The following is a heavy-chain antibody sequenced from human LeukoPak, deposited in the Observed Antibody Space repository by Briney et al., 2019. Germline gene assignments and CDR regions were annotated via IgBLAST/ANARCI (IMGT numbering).Heavy chain of an antibody. D-gene: IGHD3-22*01. V-gene: IGHV3-11*04. CDR1: GFTFSDYN. Sequence: PGGSLRLSCAASGFTFSDYNMRWIRQAPGKGLEWVSSISRSGSTKYYADSVKGRFTISRDNAKNSLYLQMNSLRAEDTAVYYCARASGYGYYYDSSGYYYFDYWGQGTLVTVSS. CDR3: ARASGYGYYYDSSGYYYFDY. CDR2: ISRSGSTK. J-gene: IGHJ4*02.